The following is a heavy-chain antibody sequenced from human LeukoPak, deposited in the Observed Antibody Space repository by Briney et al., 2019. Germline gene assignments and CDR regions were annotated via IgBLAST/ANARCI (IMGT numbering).Heavy chain of an antibody. CDR2: ISSSGGTI. CDR1: GFTFSDYH. V-gene: IGHV3-11*01. J-gene: IGHJ3*02. CDR3: AKDQNADPNDAFDI. Sequence: GGSLRLSCAASGFTFSDYHMSWIRQVPGKGLEWVSYISSSGGTISYADSVKGRFTISRDNAKNSLYLQMNSLRAEDTALYYCAKDQNADPNDAFDIWGQGTMVTVSS.